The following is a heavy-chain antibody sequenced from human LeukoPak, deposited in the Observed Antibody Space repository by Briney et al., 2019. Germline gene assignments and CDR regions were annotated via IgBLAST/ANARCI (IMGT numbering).Heavy chain of an antibody. Sequence: SETLSLTCAVYGGSFSGYYWSWIRQPPGKGLEWIGEINHSGSTNYNPSLKSRVTVSVDTSKNQFSLKLSSVTAADTALYYCARLGVRVVPAAVFDYWGQATLVTVSS. V-gene: IGHV4-34*01. CDR2: INHSGST. D-gene: IGHD2-2*01. CDR3: ARLGVRVVPAAVFDY. CDR1: GGSFSGYY. J-gene: IGHJ4*02.